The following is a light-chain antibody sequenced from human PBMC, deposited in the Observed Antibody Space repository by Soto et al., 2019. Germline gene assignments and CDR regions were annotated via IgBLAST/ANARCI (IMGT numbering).Light chain of an antibody. J-gene: IGKJ1*01. V-gene: IGKV3-20*01. Sequence: EIVLTQSPGTLSLSPGDIATLSCRASQSVSSSYLAWYQQKPGQAPRLLIYGASSRATGIPDRFSGSGSGTDFTLTISRLEPEDFAVYYCQQYGSSLWTLGQGTKVDIK. CDR3: QQYGSSLWT. CDR2: GAS. CDR1: QSVSSSY.